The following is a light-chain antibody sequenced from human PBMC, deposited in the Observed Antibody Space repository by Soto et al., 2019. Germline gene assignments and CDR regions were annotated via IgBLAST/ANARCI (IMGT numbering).Light chain of an antibody. CDR1: QSVSSW. CDR2: KAS. J-gene: IGKJ4*01. Sequence: DIQMTQSPSTLSASVGDRVTITCRANQSVSSWLAWYQQKPGEVPKLLIYKASSLESGVPSRFSGSGSGTEFTLTISSLQPDDFVTYYCQQYSRNPLTFGGGTKVEIK. V-gene: IGKV1-5*03. CDR3: QQYSRNPLT.